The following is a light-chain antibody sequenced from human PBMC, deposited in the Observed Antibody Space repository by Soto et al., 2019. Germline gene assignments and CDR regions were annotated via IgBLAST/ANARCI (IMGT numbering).Light chain of an antibody. V-gene: IGKV1-9*01. CDR3: QQLGT. Sequence: DIQLTQSPSFLSASVGARVTITCRASQGISSYLAWYQQKPGKAPKLLIYAASTLQSGVPSRFSGSGSGTEFTLTSSSLQPEDFATYYCQQLGTFGQGTKLEIK. J-gene: IGKJ2*02. CDR1: QGISSY. CDR2: AAS.